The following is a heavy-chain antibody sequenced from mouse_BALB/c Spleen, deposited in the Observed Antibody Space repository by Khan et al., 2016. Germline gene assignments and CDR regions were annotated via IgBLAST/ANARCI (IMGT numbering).Heavy chain of an antibody. D-gene: IGHD1-1*01. Sequence: QVQLQQSGAELVKPGASVKLTCKASGYTFTSYYMYGVKQRPGQGLEWIGKINPSNGGTNFIEKLKSKATLTVDKSSSTAYMQLSTLTSEECAIYYCTIDGSSGFAYWGPVTLVSVYA. CDR3: TIDGSSGFAY. CDR2: INPSNGGT. J-gene: IGHJ3*01. V-gene: IGHV1-53*01. CDR1: GYTFTSYY.